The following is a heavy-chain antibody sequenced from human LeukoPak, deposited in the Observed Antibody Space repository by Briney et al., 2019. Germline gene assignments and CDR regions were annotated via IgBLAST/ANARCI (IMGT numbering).Heavy chain of an antibody. CDR3: ARDTQTNIPGIAAAGTDY. CDR2: INPSGGST. CDR1: GYTFTSYY. V-gene: IGHV1-46*01. J-gene: IGHJ4*02. Sequence: ASVKVSCKASGYTFTSYYMHWVRQAPGQGLEWMGIINPSGGSTSYAQKFQGRVTMTRDTSTSTVYMELSSLRSEDTAVYYCARDTQTNIPGIAAAGTDYWGQGTLVTVSS. D-gene: IGHD6-13*01.